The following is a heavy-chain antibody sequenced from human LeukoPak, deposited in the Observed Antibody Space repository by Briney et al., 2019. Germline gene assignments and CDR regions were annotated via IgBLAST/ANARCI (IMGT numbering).Heavy chain of an antibody. J-gene: IGHJ6*02. V-gene: IGHV4-34*01. Sequence: SETLSLTCAVYGGSFSGYYWSWIRQSPGKGLEWIGEINHSGSTNYNPSLKSRVTISVDTSKNQFSLKLTSVTAADTAMYYCARPLGQGNEYGMDVWGQGTTVTVSS. D-gene: IGHD1-1*01. CDR1: GGSFSGYY. CDR3: ARPLGQGNEYGMDV. CDR2: INHSGST.